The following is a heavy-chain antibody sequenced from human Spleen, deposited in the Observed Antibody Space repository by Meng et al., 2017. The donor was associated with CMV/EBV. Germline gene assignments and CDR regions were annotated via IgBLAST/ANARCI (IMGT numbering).Heavy chain of an antibody. CDR1: TTGSYY. CDR2: VYYSGTT. J-gene: IGHJ5*02. CDR3: ARGFPSITIFGVVPPRFDP. V-gene: IGHV4-39*07. Sequence: TTGSYYWGWIRQLPGKGLEWIGSVYYSGTTYYNPSLKSRVTISVDTSKNQFSLKLSSVTAADTAVYYCARGFPSITIFGVVPPRFDPWGQGTLVTVSS. D-gene: IGHD3-3*01.